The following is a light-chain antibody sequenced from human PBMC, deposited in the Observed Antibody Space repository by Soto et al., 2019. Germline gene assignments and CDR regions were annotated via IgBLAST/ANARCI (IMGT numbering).Light chain of an antibody. V-gene: IGLV1-40*01. CDR1: SSNIVAGYD. J-gene: IGLJ7*01. CDR3: QSYDSRLSGSV. CDR2: DNN. Sequence: QSVLTQPPSVSGAPGQRVTISCTGSSSNIVAGYDVHWYQQLPGTAPKLLIYDNNNRPSGVPDRFSGSKSGTSASLAITGLQAEDEADYYCQSYDSRLSGSVFGGGTQLTVL.